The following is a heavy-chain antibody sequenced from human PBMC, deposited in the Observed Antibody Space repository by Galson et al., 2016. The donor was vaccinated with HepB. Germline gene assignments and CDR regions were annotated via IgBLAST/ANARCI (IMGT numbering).Heavy chain of an antibody. J-gene: IGHJ4*02. CDR2: INRDGSEK. V-gene: IGHV3-7*01. D-gene: IGHD2/OR15-2a*01. Sequence: SLRLSCAVSGFGFSDYWMTWVRQAPGKGLEWVANINRDGSEKNSVDSMKGRFTISRDNAKNPLYLQLSSLRDEDTAVYYCVTSFSTQVYSWGQGALVTVSS. CDR3: VTSFSTQVYS. CDR1: GFGFSDYW.